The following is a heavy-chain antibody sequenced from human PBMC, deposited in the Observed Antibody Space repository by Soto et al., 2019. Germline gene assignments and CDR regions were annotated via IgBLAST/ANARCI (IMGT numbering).Heavy chain of an antibody. CDR3: ARVYSGSYSDS. V-gene: IGHV4-4*02. Sequence: PXXTLSLTFTVSGGSVSSGNYYWSSVRQPPGKGLEWIGETFQSGSTNYNPSLKTRLTISVDKSKNQFSLKLRPVTAADTAAYYCARVYSGSYSDSWGRGTLVTVSS. J-gene: IGHJ4*02. CDR1: GGSVSSGNYY. D-gene: IGHD1-26*01. CDR2: TFQSGST.